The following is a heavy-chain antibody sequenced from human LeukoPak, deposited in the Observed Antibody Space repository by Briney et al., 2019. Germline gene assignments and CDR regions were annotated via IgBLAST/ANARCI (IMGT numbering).Heavy chain of an antibody. D-gene: IGHD2-15*01. CDR3: ASNSPDIVVVQSSGGLLRHGYYFDY. V-gene: IGHV4-39*07. CDR2: IYYSGST. Sequence: SETLSLTCTVSGGSISSSSYYWGWIRQPPGKGLEWIGSIYYSGSTYYNPSLKSRVTISVDTSKNQFSLKLSSVTAADTAVYYCASNSPDIVVVQSSGGLLRHGYYFDYWGQGTLVTVSS. CDR1: GGSISSSSYY. J-gene: IGHJ4*02.